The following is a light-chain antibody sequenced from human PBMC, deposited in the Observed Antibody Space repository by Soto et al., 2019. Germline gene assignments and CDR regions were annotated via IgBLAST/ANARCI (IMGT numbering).Light chain of an antibody. J-gene: IGKJ4*01. CDR3: QQFSSYPLT. CDR2: GAS. Sequence: EIVMTQSPATLSVSPEERATLSCKASQSISSNLAWYQQKPGQAPRLLIYGASSRATRFPDRFSGSGAGTDFTLTISRLEPEEFAVYYCQQFSSYPLTFGGGNKVEIK. V-gene: IGKV3-20*01. CDR1: QSISSN.